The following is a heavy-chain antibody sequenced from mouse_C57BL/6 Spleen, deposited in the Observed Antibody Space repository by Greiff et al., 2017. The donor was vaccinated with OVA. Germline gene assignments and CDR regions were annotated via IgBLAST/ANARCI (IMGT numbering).Heavy chain of an antibody. J-gene: IGHJ2*01. CDR1: GYAFSSSW. D-gene: IGHD2-4*01. V-gene: IGHV1-82*01. CDR2: IYPGDGDT. CDR3: AREDYYDYDGVDY. Sequence: QVQLQQSGPELVKPGASVKISCKASGYAFSSSWMNWVKQRPGKGLEWIGRIYPGDGDTNYNGKFKGKATLTADKSSSTAYMQLSSLTSEDSAVYFCAREDYYDYDGVDYWGQGTTLTVSS.